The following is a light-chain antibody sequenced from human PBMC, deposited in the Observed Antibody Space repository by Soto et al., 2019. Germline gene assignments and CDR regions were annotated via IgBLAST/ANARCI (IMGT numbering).Light chain of an antibody. CDR3: QQYDSYPLT. J-gene: IGKJ4*01. CDR1: QSINNL. V-gene: IGKV1-5*01. Sequence: DVQITQSPATLSSWVVDIVTITCRASQSINNLLAWYQQKPGKAPKFLIYDVSTLESGVPSRFSGSGSGTEFTLTISSLQPEDFATYYCQQYDSYPLTFGGGTKVDIK. CDR2: DVS.